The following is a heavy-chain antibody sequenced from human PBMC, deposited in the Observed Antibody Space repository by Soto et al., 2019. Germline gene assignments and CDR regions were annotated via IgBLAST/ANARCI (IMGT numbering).Heavy chain of an antibody. J-gene: IGHJ6*02. CDR3: ERSLKGYYYYYAMDV. Sequence: GESLKISCKGSGYSFTSYWIGWVRQMPGKGLEWMGIIYPGDSDTRYSPSFQGQVTISADKSISTAYLQWSSLKASDTAMYYCERSLKGYYYYYAMDVWGQGTTVTVSS. CDR1: GYSFTSYW. V-gene: IGHV5-51*01. CDR2: IYPGDSDT.